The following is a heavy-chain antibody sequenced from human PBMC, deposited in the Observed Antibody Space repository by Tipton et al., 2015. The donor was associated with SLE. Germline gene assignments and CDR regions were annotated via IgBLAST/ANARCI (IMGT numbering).Heavy chain of an antibody. Sequence: RSLRLYCAASGFTFDDYAMHWVRQAPGKGLEWVSGISWNSGSIGYADSVKGRFTISRDNAKNSLYLQMNSLRAEDTALYYCAKAPMAARPYWYFDLWGRGTLVTVSS. J-gene: IGHJ2*01. CDR3: AKAPMAARPYWYFDL. V-gene: IGHV3-9*01. CDR1: GFTFDDYA. CDR2: ISWNSGSI. D-gene: IGHD6-6*01.